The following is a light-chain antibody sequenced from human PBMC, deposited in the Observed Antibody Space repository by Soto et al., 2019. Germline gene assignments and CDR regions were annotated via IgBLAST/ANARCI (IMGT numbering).Light chain of an antibody. J-gene: IGLJ1*01. V-gene: IGLV2-14*01. CDR2: DVS. CDR1: SSVVGGYNY. Sequence: QSALTQPASVSGSPGQSITISCTGASSVVGGYNYVSWYQQYPGKAPKLMIYDVSNRPSGVSNRFSGSKSGNTASLTISGLQSEDESDYYCSSYTGSRTYVFGTGTKVTVL. CDR3: SSYTGSRTYV.